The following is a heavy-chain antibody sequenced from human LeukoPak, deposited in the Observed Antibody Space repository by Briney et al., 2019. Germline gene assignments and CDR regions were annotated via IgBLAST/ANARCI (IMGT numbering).Heavy chain of an antibody. J-gene: IGHJ4*02. CDR2: INHSGST. V-gene: IGHV4-34*01. CDR3: AVDDGVVPGY. D-gene: IGHD3-3*01. CDR1: GGSFSGCY. Sequence: PSETLSLTCAVYGGSFSGCYWSWIRQPPGKGLEWIGEINHSGSTNYNPSLKSRVTISVDTSKNQFSLKLSSVTAADTAVYYCAVDDGVVPGYWGQGTLVTVSS.